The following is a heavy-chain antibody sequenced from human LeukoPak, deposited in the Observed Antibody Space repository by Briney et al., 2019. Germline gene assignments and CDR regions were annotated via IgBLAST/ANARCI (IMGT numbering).Heavy chain of an antibody. D-gene: IGHD2-15*01. CDR3: ARDNSGYCSGGSCYHFDY. Sequence: SETLSLTCTVSGGSISSHYCSWMRQPAARALEGIGYIYYSGSTNYNPSLKSRVTISVDTSKNQFSLKLSSVTAADTAVYYCARDNSGYCSGGSCYHFDYWGQGTLVTVSS. CDR2: IYYSGST. CDR1: GGSISSHY. V-gene: IGHV4-59*11. J-gene: IGHJ4*02.